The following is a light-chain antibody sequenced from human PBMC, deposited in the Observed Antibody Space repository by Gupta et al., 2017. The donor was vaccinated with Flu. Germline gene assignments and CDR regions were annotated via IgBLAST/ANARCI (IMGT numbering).Light chain of an antibody. Sequence: TCRDVGGYVFFSRHQPHPAKDPIIIIYDVTKRPACVPGRFSGSKSGNSASLTISGLQAEDDADYYCCSNAGGYTRVFGTGTKITVL. CDR2: DVT. V-gene: IGLV2-11*01. J-gene: IGLJ1*01. CDR1: CRDVGGYVF. CDR3: CSNAGGYTRV.